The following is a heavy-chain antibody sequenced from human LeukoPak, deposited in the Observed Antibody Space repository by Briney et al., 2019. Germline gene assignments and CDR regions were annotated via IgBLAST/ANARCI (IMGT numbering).Heavy chain of an antibody. CDR2: ISGSGGST. Sequence: GGSLRLSCADSGYTFSSYAMSWVRQAPGKGLEWVSAISGSGGSTYYADSVKGRFTISRDNSENTLYLQMNSLRAEDTAVYYCAKEGDYGSGSYYYYGMDVWGKGTTVTVSS. CDR3: AKEGDYGSGSYYYYGMDV. CDR1: GYTFSSYA. D-gene: IGHD3-10*01. J-gene: IGHJ6*04. V-gene: IGHV3-23*01.